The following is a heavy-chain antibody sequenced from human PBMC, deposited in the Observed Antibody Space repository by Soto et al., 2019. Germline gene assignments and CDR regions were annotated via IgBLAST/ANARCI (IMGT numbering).Heavy chain of an antibody. CDR2: INHSGST. V-gene: IGHV4-34*01. CDR1: GGSFSCYY. J-gene: IGHJ3*02. D-gene: IGHD2-21*02. CDR3: ARIGDSPPRDAFDI. Sequence: SETLSLTCAVYGGSFSCYYWSCIRQPPGKGLEWIGEINHSGSTNYNPSLKSRVTISVDTSKNQFSLKLSSVTAADTAVYYCARIGDSPPRDAFDIWGQGTMVTVSS.